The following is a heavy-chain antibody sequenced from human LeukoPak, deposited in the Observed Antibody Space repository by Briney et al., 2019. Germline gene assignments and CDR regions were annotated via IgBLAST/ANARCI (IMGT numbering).Heavy chain of an antibody. Sequence: TSETLSLTCAVYGGSFSGYYWSWIRQPPGKGLEWIGEINHSGSTNYNPSLKSRVTISVDTSKNQFSLKLSSVTAADTAVYYCARRLNYYDSSGYYSHYYYYYYMDVWGTGTTVTVSS. J-gene: IGHJ6*03. CDR3: ARRLNYYDSSGYYSHYYYYYYMDV. V-gene: IGHV4-34*01. CDR2: INHSGST. D-gene: IGHD3-22*01. CDR1: GGSFSGYY.